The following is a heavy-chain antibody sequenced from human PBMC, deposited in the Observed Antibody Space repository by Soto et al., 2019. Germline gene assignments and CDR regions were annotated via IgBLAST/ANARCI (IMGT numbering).Heavy chain of an antibody. J-gene: IGHJ4*02. V-gene: IGHV4-34*01. D-gene: IGHD1-26*01. CDR2: INHSGST. Sequence: PSETLSLTCAVYGGSFSGYYWSWIRQPPGKGLEWIGEINHSGSTNYNPSLKSRVTISVDTSKNQFSLKLSSVTAAGTAVYYCERLRSGSLKRPFDYWGQGTLVTVSS. CDR1: GGSFSGYY. CDR3: ERLRSGSLKRPFDY.